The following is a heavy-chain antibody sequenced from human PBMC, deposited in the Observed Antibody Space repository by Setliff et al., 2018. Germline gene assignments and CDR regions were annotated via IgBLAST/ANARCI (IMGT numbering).Heavy chain of an antibody. CDR2: MYHSGST. CDR1: GYSISSGYY. CDR3: ARDLNRGSFDF. V-gene: IGHV4-38-2*02. Sequence: PSETLSLTCTVSGYSISSGYYWGWIRQPPGKGLGWIGTMYHSGSTYYNPSLKSRVAISVDTSKNQFSLKLSSVTAADTAVYHCARDLNRGSFDFWGQGTLVTLL. J-gene: IGHJ4*02. D-gene: IGHD3-16*01.